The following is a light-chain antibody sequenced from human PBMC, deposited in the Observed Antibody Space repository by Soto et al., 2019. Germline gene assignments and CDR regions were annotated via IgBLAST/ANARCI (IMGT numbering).Light chain of an antibody. CDR3: QQRSNWPGT. CDR2: DAS. V-gene: IGKV3-11*01. J-gene: IGKJ2*01. CDR1: QSVSSF. Sequence: DIVLTQSPATLSLSPGERATLSCRASQSVSSFLAWYQQKPGQAPRLLIYDASNRATGIPARFSGTGSGTVFSLTISSLEPEDVAVYYCQQRSNWPGTFGQGTKLEIK.